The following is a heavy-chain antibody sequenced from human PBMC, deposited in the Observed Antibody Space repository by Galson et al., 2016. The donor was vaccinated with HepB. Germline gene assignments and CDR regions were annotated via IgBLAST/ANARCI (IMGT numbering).Heavy chain of an antibody. D-gene: IGHD3-10*01. Sequence: SLRLSCAASGFTFRNYAMYWVRQAPGKGLEWVAVISYDGSNKYYADSVKGRFTISRDNSKNTQYLQMDSLRAEDTAVYYCAREGSLGPDYFYGMDVWGQGTTVTVSS. V-gene: IGHV3-30*04. CDR2: ISYDGSNK. CDR3: AREGSLGPDYFYGMDV. J-gene: IGHJ6*02. CDR1: GFTFRNYA.